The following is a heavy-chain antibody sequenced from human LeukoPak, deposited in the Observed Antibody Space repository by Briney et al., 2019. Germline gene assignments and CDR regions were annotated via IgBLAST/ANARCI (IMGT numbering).Heavy chain of an antibody. V-gene: IGHV3-21*01. D-gene: IGHD3-22*01. Sequence: GGSLRLSCAASGFTFSSYSMNWVRQAPGKGLEWVSSISSSSSYIYYADSVKGRFTISRDNAKNSLYLQMNSLRAEDTVVYYCARDDSSGYDYWGQGTLVTVSS. J-gene: IGHJ4*02. CDR1: GFTFSSYS. CDR2: ISSSSSYI. CDR3: ARDDSSGYDY.